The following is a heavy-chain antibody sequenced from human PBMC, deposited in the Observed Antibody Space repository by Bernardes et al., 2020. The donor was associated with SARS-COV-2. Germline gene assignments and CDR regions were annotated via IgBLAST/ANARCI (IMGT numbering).Heavy chain of an antibody. CDR3: AGSSCGIDCYIGGLRSWEYGMDV. CDR2: IHSSGIS. D-gene: IGHD2-21*02. J-gene: IGHJ6*02. CDR1: GGSISSLNYY. Sequence: SESLSLTCTVSGGSISSLNYYWVWLPQPPGQGLDWIGSIHSSGISYYNPSLQSRVSESMYTSKNQFSLRLSFVTAADTAVYYCAGSSCGIDCYIGGLRSWEYGMDVWGQGTTVTVSS. V-gene: IGHV4-39*01.